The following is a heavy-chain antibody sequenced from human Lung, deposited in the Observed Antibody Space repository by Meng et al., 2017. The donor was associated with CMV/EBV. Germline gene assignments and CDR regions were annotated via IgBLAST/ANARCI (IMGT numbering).Heavy chain of an antibody. CDR2: VYKSGTN. D-gene: IGHD6-19*01. CDR3: ARDRNPAVAGTGLDY. V-gene: IGHV4-38-2*02. Sequence: LXXTVSGYSINSGYYWGWIRQPPGKGLEWIGSVYKSGTNYYHPFLKIRITISVDTSKIQFSLKLYSVTAADTAVYYCARDRNPAVAGTGLDYWGQGTXVTVSS. J-gene: IGHJ4*02. CDR1: GYSINSGYY.